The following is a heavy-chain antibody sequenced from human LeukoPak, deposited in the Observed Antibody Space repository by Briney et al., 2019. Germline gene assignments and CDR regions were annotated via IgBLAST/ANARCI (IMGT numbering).Heavy chain of an antibody. V-gene: IGHV3-9*01. Sequence: PGRSLRLSCAASGFTFDDYAMHWVRQAPGKGLEWVSGISWNSGSIGYADSVKGRFTISRDNSKNTLYLQMNSLRAEDTAVYYCAKDREYSGYDWRPLDYWGQGTLVTVSS. CDR3: AKDREYSGYDWRPLDY. CDR2: ISWNSGSI. CDR1: GFTFDDYA. J-gene: IGHJ4*02. D-gene: IGHD5-12*01.